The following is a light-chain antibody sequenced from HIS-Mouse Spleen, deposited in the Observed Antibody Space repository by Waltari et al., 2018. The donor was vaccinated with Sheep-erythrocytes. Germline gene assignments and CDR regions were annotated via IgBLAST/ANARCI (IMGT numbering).Light chain of an antibody. CDR3: SSYAGSNNWV. CDR2: EVI. CDR1: SSDVGGYNY. J-gene: IGLJ3*02. V-gene: IGLV2-8*01. Sequence: QSALTQPPSASGSPGQSVTISCTGTSSDVGGYNYVSWYQQHPGKAPKLMIYEVIKRPSRVPARFSGSKSGNMASLTVSGLQAEDEADYYCSSYAGSNNWVFGGGTKLTVL.